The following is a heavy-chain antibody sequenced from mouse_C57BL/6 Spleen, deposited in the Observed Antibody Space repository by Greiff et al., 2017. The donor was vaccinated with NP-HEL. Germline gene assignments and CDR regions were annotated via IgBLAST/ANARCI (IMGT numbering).Heavy chain of an antibody. CDR2: IDPSDSYT. Sequence: QVQLQQPGAELVMPGASVKLSCKASGYTFTSYWMHWVKQRPGQGLEWIGEIDPSDSYTNYNQKFKGKSTLTVDKSSSTAYMQLSSLTSEDSAVDNCARGGLLGAMDYWGQGTSVTVSS. V-gene: IGHV1-69*01. CDR3: ARGGLLGAMDY. D-gene: IGHD2-3*01. CDR1: GYTFTSYW. J-gene: IGHJ4*01.